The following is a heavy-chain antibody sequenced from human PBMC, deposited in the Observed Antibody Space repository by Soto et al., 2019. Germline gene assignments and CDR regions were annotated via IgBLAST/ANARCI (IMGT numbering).Heavy chain of an antibody. J-gene: IGHJ4*02. D-gene: IGHD6-13*01. V-gene: IGHV3-21*01. Sequence: EVQLVESGGGLVKPGGSLRLSCAASGFTFSSYSMNWVRQAPGKGLEWVSSISSSSSYIYYAASVKGRFTISRDNAKNSLDLQMNSLRAEDTAVYYCATTTAGTFDYWGQGTLVTVSS. CDR2: ISSSSSYI. CDR3: ATTTAGTFDY. CDR1: GFTFSSYS.